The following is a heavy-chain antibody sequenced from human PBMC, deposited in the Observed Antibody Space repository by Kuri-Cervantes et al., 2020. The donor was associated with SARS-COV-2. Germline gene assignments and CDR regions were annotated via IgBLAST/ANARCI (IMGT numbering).Heavy chain of an antibody. D-gene: IGHD2-2*01. CDR3: ARGVVNFDY. CDR1: GGSFSGYK. Sequence: SETLSLTCAVYGGSFSGYKWNWIRQSPGKGLEWIGEINHSGSTNYSPSLKSRVTMSVDTSKNQFSLKLSSVTAADTAVYYCARGVVNFDYWGQGTLVTVSS. V-gene: IGHV4-34*01. CDR2: INHSGST. J-gene: IGHJ4*02.